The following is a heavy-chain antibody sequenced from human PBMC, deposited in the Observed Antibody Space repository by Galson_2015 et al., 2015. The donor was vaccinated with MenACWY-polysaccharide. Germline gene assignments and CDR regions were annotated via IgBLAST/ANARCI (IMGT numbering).Heavy chain of an antibody. J-gene: IGHJ4*02. Sequence: SLRLSCAASGLTFHSYTMSWVRQAPGKGLEWVSGLRRSGARTYYAASVQGRFTISGDNSRNTLYLQMNSLRAEDTAIYYWANPGLSTGRASDVDFWGQGTLVTVSS. CDR1: GLTFHSYT. V-gene: IGHV3-23*01. D-gene: IGHD2-2*01. CDR2: LRRSGART. CDR3: ANPGLSTGRASDVDF.